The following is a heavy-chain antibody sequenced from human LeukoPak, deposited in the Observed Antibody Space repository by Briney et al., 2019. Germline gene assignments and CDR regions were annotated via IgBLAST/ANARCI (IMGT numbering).Heavy chain of an antibody. CDR1: GYTFTSYD. J-gene: IGHJ6*02. CDR3: ARTIRFLEWLSYYYYYGMDV. D-gene: IGHD3-3*01. V-gene: IGHV1-8*01. CDR2: MNPNSGIT. Sequence: GASVKVSCKASGYTFTSYDINWVRQATGQGLEWMGWMNPNSGITGYAQKFQGRVTMTRNTSISTAYMELSSLRSEDTAVYYCARTIRFLEWLSYYYYYGMDVWGQGTTVTVSS.